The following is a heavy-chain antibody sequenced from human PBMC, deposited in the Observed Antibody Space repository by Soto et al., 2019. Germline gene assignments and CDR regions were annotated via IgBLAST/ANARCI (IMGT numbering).Heavy chain of an antibody. CDR2: IYPGASDT. CDR3: ARRSRYAVGVYGMDV. J-gene: IGHJ6*02. D-gene: IGHD2-2*01. CDR1: GYSFTSYW. Sequence: GESLKISCKGSGYSFTSYWIGWVRQMPGKGLEWMGIIYPGASDTRYSPSFQGQVTISADKSISTAYLQWSSLKASDTAMYYCARRSRYAVGVYGMDVWGQGTTVTVSS. V-gene: IGHV5-51*01.